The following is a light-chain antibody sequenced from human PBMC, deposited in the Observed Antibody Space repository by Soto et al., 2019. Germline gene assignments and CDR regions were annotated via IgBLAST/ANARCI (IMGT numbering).Light chain of an antibody. V-gene: IGKV3-15*01. Sequence: EIVMTQSPASLSVSPGERATLSCRASQSVSSKLAWFQQKPGQAPSLLIYGVSTRATGVPVRVSGSGSGTEFTLTINSLQSEDFAVHYCQQYNKWHPTSGQGIK. CDR1: QSVSSK. J-gene: IGKJ2*01. CDR3: QQYNKWHPT. CDR2: GVS.